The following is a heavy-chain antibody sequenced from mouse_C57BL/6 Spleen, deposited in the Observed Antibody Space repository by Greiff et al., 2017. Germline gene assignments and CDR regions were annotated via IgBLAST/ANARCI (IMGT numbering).Heavy chain of an antibody. CDR1: GYTFTSYW. V-gene: IGHV1-55*01. D-gene: IGHD1-1*01. CDR3: ARGGYYYGSSAFAY. Sequence: VQLQQPGAGLVKPGASVTMSCKASGYTFTSYWITWVQQRPGQGLEWIGDIYPGGGSTNYTEKFKSKATLTVDTSSSTDYMQLRSLTSEDSAVNDCARGGYYYGSSAFAYWGQGTLVTVSA. J-gene: IGHJ3*01. CDR2: IYPGGGST.